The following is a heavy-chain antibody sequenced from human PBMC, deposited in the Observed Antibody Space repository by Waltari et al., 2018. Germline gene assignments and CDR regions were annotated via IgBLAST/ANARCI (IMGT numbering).Heavy chain of an antibody. CDR2: IWYDGSNK. Sequence: QVQLVESGGGVVQPGRSLRLSCAASGFTFSSYGMHWVRQAPGKGLEWVGGIWYDGSNKYYADSVKGRFTISRDNSKNTLYLQMNSLRAEDTAVYYCARDEAGRYYYYGMDVWGQGTTVTVSS. J-gene: IGHJ6*02. V-gene: IGHV3-33*01. CDR3: ARDEAGRYYYYGMDV. CDR1: GFTFSSYG.